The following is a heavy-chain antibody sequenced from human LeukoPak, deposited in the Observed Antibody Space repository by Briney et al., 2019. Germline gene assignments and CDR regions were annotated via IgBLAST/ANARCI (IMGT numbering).Heavy chain of an antibody. D-gene: IGHD6-13*01. V-gene: IGHV4-31*03. CDR1: GGSISSGGYY. Sequence: SQTLSLTCTVSGGSISSGGYYWSWIRQHPGKGLEWIGDIYYSGSTSYNPSLKSRVTISVDTSKNKFSLKLSSVTAADTAVYYCARSIIAAGMWAFDYWGQGSLVTVSS. J-gene: IGHJ4*02. CDR3: ARSIIAAGMWAFDY. CDR2: IYYSGST.